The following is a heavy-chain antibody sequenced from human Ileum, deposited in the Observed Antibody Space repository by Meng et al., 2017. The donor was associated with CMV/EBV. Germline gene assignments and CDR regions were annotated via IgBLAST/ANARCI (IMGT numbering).Heavy chain of an antibody. V-gene: IGHV6-1*01. J-gene: IGHJ4*02. Sequence: QIQLQQAGPGRVQPSHTFSLTCDISGDSVSTNNVAGNWIRQSPLRGLEWLGRTAYRSKWDYEYSVSVKSRITISPDTSKNQFSLQLRSVTPEDTAVYYCARESELLRFDHWGQGTLVTVSS. CDR1: GDSVSTNNVA. D-gene: IGHD6-6*01. CDR2: TAYRSKWDY. CDR3: ARESELLRFDH.